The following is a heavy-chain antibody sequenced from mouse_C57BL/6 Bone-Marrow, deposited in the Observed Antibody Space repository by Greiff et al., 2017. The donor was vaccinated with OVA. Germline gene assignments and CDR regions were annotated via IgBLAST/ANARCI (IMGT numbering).Heavy chain of an antibody. CDR1: GYTFTSYW. D-gene: IGHD2-3*01. Sequence: QVQLQQPGAELVKPGASVKMSCKASGYTFTSYWITWVKQRPGQGLEWIGDLYPGSGSTNYNEKFKSKATLTVDKSSSTAYMQLSSPTSEDAAVYYCARVVDGYYLWDYWGQGTSVTVSS. J-gene: IGHJ4*01. CDR2: LYPGSGST. V-gene: IGHV1-55*01. CDR3: ARVVDGYYLWDY.